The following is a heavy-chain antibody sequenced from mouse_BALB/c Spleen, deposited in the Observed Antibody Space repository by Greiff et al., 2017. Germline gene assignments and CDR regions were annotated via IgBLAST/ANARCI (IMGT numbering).Heavy chain of an antibody. V-gene: IGHV3-2*02. J-gene: IGHJ4*01. Sequence: EVQLVESGPGLVKPSQSLSLTCTVTGYSITSDYAWNWIRQFPGNKLEWMGYISYSGSTSYNPSLKSRISITRDTSKNQFFLQLNSVTTEDTATYYCARYDGNYAMDYWGQGTSVTVSS. CDR3: ARYDGNYAMDY. D-gene: IGHD2-1*01. CDR2: ISYSGST. CDR1: GYSITSDYA.